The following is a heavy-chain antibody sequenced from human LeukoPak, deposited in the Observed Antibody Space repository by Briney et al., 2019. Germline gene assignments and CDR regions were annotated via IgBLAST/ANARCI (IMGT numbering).Heavy chain of an antibody. V-gene: IGHV4-59*01. J-gene: IGHJ6*03. D-gene: IGHD3-3*01. Sequence: PSETLSLTCTVSGGSISSYYWSWVRQPPGKGLEWIGYIYYSGSTNYNHSLKSRVTISGDKSKNKFSLKMSSVDAEDTAVYYCARGLTGKYDFWPSYCYYYYMDVWGKGTTVTVS. CDR1: GGSISSYY. CDR3: ARGLTGKYDFWPSYCYYYYMDV. CDR2: IYYSGST.